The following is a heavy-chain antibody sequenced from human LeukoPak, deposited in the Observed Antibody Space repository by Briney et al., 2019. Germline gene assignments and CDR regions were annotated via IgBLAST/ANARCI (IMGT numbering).Heavy chain of an antibody. J-gene: IGHJ4*02. Sequence: PGGSLRLSCAASGFTFSSYWMHWVRQAPGKGLVWVSRINSDGSSTSYADSVKGRFTISRDNAKNTLYLQMNSLRAEDTAVYYCARDSVTNYGDYVVDYWGQGTLVTVSS. D-gene: IGHD4-17*01. CDR1: GFTFSSYW. V-gene: IGHV3-74*01. CDR3: ARDSVTNYGDYVVDY. CDR2: INSDGSST.